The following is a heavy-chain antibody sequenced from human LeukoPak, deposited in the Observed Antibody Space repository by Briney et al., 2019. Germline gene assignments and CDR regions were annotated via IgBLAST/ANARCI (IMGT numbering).Heavy chain of an antibody. Sequence: GGSLRLSCAASGFTFSTYGMHWVRQAPGKGLEWVAFIRYDGSEKYSTDSVKGRFTISRDNSKNTLYLRMNSLTAEDTAVYYCAKDCSYHYFDYWGQGTLVTVSS. V-gene: IGHV3-30*02. D-gene: IGHD5-18*01. CDR2: IRYDGSEK. CDR1: GFTFSTYG. CDR3: AKDCSYHYFDY. J-gene: IGHJ4*02.